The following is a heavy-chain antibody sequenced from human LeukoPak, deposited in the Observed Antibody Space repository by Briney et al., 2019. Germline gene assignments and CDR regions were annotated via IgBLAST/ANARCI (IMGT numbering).Heavy chain of an antibody. V-gene: IGHV3-11*01. D-gene: IGHD6-6*01. J-gene: IGHJ4*02. Sequence: GGSLRLSCAASGFTFSDYYMSWIPQAPGKGLEWVSYISSSGSTIYYADSVKGRFTISRANAKTSLNLQMQSLRAEDADVYYYASRRPRWDSNSSCACFIDFWGQETLVTVSS. CDR3: ASRRPRWDSNSSCACFIDF. CDR1: GFTFSDYY. CDR2: ISSSGSTI.